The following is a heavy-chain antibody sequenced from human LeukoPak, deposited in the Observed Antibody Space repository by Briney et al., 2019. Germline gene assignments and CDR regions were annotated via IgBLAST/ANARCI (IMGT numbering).Heavy chain of an antibody. CDR1: VYTFTSYD. J-gene: IGHJ1*01. D-gene: IGHD2-21*02. V-gene: IGHV1-8*01. CDR3: ARGSCGGDCYPGGEYFQH. Sequence: GASVKVSCKASVYTFTSYDINGVRQAPGKGLEWMGWMNPNSGNTGYAQKFQGRVTMTRNTSISAAYMELSSQRYVDTPVYYSARGSCGGDCYPGGEYFQHWGEGSLVTVSS. CDR2: MNPNSGNT.